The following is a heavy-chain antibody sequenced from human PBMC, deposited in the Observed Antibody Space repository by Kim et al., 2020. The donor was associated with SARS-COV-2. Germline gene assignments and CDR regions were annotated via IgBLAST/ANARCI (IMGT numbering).Heavy chain of an antibody. V-gene: IGHV3-30*18. CDR2: ISYDGSKK. CDR1: GFNFNNYG. D-gene: IGHD1-26*01. Sequence: GGSLRLSCAASGFNFNNYGLHWVRQAPGQVLEWVAVISYDGSKKSYLDSVKGRFTISRDNSKNTLYLEMNSLRGEDTASYYCAKDRGTYYYGFDVWVQVT. CDR3: AKDRGTYYYGFDV. J-gene: IGHJ6*02.